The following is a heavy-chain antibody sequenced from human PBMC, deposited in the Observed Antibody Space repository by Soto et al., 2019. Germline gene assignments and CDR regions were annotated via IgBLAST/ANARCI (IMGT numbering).Heavy chain of an antibody. J-gene: IGHJ4*02. D-gene: IGHD1-26*01. CDR2: IFHSGST. CDR1: GGSISNSNW. CDR3: SHRTIVGAAI. Sequence: QVQLQESGPGLVKPSGTLSLTCAVFGGSISNSNWWTWVRQPPGKGLDWIGEIFHSGSTNYISSRMERDTIPVDKSNTQFSLRLSPVTTADTAVYYCSHRTIVGAAIWGQGTLVTGSS. V-gene: IGHV4-4*02.